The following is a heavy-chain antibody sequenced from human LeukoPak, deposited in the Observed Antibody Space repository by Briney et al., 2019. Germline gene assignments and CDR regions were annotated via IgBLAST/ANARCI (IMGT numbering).Heavy chain of an antibody. CDR2: ISYDGSNK. CDR1: EFTFSHYA. Sequence: PGGSLRLSCAASEFTFSHYAMHWVRQAPGKGLEWVAVISYDGSNKYYADSVKGRFTISRDNSKNTLYLQTNSLRTDDTAVYYCVRGLVSGSQRGYFDYWGHGALVTVSS. J-gene: IGHJ4*01. D-gene: IGHD1-26*01. V-gene: IGHV3-30*04. CDR3: VRGLVSGSQRGYFDY.